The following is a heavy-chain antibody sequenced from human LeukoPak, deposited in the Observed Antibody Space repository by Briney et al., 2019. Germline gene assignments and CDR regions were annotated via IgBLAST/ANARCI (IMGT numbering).Heavy chain of an antibody. D-gene: IGHD3-16*01. Sequence: GGSLRLSCVASGFPFSSYWMTWVRQAPGKGLEWVANIKQDGSKKSYVDSVKGRFTISRDNAKNSLYLQMNSLRAEDTAVYYCARDLGAVDVWGQGTTVTVSS. CDR3: ARDLGAVDV. J-gene: IGHJ6*02. CDR2: IKQDGSKK. V-gene: IGHV3-7*03. CDR1: GFPFSSYW.